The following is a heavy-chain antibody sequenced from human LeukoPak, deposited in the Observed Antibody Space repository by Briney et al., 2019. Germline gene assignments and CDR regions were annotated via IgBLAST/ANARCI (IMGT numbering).Heavy chain of an antibody. Sequence: GESLKISCKGSGYSFSNYWIAWVRQMPGKGLEWMGIIYPDDSDTRYSPSFQGQVTISADKSISTAYLQWSSLKASDTAMYYCARLPTSSSSPFDYWGQGTLVTVSS. J-gene: IGHJ4*02. CDR3: ARLPTSSSSPFDY. CDR1: GYSFSNYW. V-gene: IGHV5-51*01. D-gene: IGHD6-6*01. CDR2: IYPDDSDT.